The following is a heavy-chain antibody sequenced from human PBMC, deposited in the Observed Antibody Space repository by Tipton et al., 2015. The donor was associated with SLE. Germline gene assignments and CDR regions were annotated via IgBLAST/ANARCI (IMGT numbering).Heavy chain of an antibody. CDR2: IYTSGST. Sequence: GLVKPSETLSLTCTVSGGSISSSSYYWGWIRQPAGKGLEWIGYIYTSGSTNYNPSLKSRVTISRDNSKNSLYLQMNSLRTEDTALYYCAKPWLPNLLYGMDVWGQGTTVTVSS. CDR3: AKPWLPNLLYGMDV. CDR1: GGSISSSSYY. V-gene: IGHV4-61*05. D-gene: IGHD5-24*01. J-gene: IGHJ6*02.